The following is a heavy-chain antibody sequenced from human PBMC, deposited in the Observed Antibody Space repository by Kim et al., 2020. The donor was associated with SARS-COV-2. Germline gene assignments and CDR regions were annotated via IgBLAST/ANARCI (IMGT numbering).Heavy chain of an antibody. Sequence: SGSTNYNPSLKSRVTISVDTSKNQFSLKLSSVTAADTAVYYCARGWLLDYWGQGTLVTVSS. CDR3: ARGWLLDY. V-gene: IGHV4-59*09. CDR2: SGST. D-gene: IGHD5-12*01. J-gene: IGHJ4*02.